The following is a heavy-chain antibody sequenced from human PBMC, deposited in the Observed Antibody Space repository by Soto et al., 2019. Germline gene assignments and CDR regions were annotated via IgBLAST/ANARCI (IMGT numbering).Heavy chain of an antibody. CDR3: VKDRYVDY. J-gene: IGHJ4*02. CDR1: GFTFSSYA. Sequence: GGILRLSCSVSGFTFSSYAMHWVRQAPGKGLEYVGSISSEGASTYHPDSVKGRFIISRDNSKNTLYLQMSSLRGEDTAVYYCVKDRYVDYWGQGILVTVSS. CDR2: ISSEGAST. V-gene: IGHV3-64D*06.